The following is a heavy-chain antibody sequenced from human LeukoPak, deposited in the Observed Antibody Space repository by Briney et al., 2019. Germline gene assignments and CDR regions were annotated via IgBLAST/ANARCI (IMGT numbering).Heavy chain of an antibody. CDR3: ARYINSWSFDY. CDR1: GFTFSTYN. J-gene: IGHJ4*02. V-gene: IGHV3-48*01. D-gene: IGHD6-13*01. CDR2: ISYSSSTI. Sequence: GGSLRLSCAASGFTFSTYNMIWVRQTPGKGLEWVSYISYSSSTIYYADSVKGRLTISRDNAKNSLYLQMNSLRAEDTALYYCARYINSWSFDYWGQGTLVTVSS.